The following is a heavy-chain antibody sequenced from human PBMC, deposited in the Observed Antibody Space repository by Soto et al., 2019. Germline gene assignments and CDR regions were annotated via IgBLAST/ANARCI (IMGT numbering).Heavy chain of an antibody. J-gene: IGHJ5*02. CDR2: IRSKANSYAT. CDR3: TTRVRVVAATLSVYWCDP. Sequence: EVQLVESGGGLVQPGGSLKLSCAASGFTFSGSAMHWVRQASGKGLEWVGRIRSKANSYATAYAASVKGRFTISRDDSKHTAYLQMNCVKAEDTAVYYCTTRVRVVAATLSVYWCDPWGQGTLVTVSS. CDR1: GFTFSGSA. D-gene: IGHD2-15*01. V-gene: IGHV3-73*01.